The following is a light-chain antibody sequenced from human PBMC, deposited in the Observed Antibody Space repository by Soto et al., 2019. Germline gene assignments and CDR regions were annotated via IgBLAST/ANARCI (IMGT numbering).Light chain of an antibody. CDR3: QQYDDLPYT. V-gene: IGKV1-33*01. CDR1: EDINNY. Sequence: DSQMTQSPSSLSASVGDRVTIACQASEDINNYLSWFQQKPGKAPKLLIYDASKLEAGVPSRFSGSASGADFTFTISSLEAEDIETYFCQQYDDLPYTFGQGTKLEI. CDR2: DAS. J-gene: IGKJ2*01.